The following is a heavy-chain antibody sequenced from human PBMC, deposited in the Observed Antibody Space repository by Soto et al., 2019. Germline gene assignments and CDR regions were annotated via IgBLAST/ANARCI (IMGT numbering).Heavy chain of an antibody. V-gene: IGHV1-8*01. Sequence: SAKVCCEGSGYAFICYDINWVRQATGQGLEWMGWMNPNSGNTGYAQKFQGRVTMTRNTSINTAYMELSSLRSEDTAVYYCARGEGWTRGFDYRGQGTLVTVSS. CDR1: GYAFICYD. CDR2: MNPNSGNT. J-gene: IGHJ4*02. D-gene: IGHD2-15*01. CDR3: ARGEGWTRGFDY.